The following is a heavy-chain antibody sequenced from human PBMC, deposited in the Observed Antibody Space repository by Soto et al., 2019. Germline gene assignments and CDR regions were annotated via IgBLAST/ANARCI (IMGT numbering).Heavy chain of an antibody. Sequence: QVQLVQSAAEVKKPGASVKVSCKASGYSFTSHGISWVRRAPGQGLEWMGWVSAYNGHTQFAQRFQGRVTMTTDTSTKTAYMELRNLRSDDTAHYYCARDLTIVPATHPRLENYGMDVWGQGTTVIVSS. J-gene: IGHJ6*02. CDR1: GYSFTSHG. V-gene: IGHV1-18*01. CDR3: ARDLTIVPATHPRLENYGMDV. D-gene: IGHD2-2*01. CDR2: VSAYNGHT.